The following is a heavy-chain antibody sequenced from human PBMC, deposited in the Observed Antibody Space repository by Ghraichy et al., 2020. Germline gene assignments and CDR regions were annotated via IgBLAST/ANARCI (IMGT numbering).Heavy chain of an antibody. V-gene: IGHV3-7*03. D-gene: IGHD6-13*01. CDR3: ARGRYSSSWLDY. J-gene: IGHJ4*02. Sequence: GGSLRLSCAASGFTLTPYYMTWVRQAPGKGLEWVSNIKQDGSEKYYVDSVRGRFAISRDNAKTSLYLQRNSLRAEDTAVYYCARGRYSSSWLDYWGQGTLVTVSS. CDR1: GFTLTPYY. CDR2: IKQDGSEK.